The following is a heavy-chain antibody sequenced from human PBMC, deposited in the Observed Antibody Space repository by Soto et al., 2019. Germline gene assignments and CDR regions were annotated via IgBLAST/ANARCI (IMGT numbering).Heavy chain of an antibody. V-gene: IGHV4-34*01. CDR3: ARHPPALHGFDP. CDR1: CGSFSGCY. J-gene: IGHJ5*01. Sequence: ETLSLTCAVSCGSFSGCYWKWICQPPGKGLKWNRDIKQYGTTYDNPTLRSRVTMSEDTSKNHFSVTLSSVTAADTAVYYCARHPPALHGFDPWGQGTMVTVSS. CDR2: IKQYGTT. D-gene: IGHD2-21*01.